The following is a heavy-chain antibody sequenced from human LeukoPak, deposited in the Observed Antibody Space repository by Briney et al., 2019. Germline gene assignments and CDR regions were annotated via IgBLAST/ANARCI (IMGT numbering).Heavy chain of an antibody. V-gene: IGHV3-21*04. CDR2: ISTSSSYI. D-gene: IGHD3-22*01. Sequence: GGSLRLSCAGAACTFTSDSMNWGRQAPGKGLEWDSSISTSSSYIYYADSLKGRFTISRDNARNSLYLHMNSLRSDDTAVYYCARDGHRMYYYGSSDYRFDYWGQGTLVTVSS. CDR3: ARDGHRMYYYGSSDYRFDY. CDR1: ACTFTSDS. J-gene: IGHJ4*02.